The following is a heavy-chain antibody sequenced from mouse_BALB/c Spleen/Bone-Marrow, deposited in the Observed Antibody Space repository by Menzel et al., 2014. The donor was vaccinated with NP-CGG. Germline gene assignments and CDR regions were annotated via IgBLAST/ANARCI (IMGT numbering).Heavy chain of an antibody. J-gene: IGHJ4*01. V-gene: IGHV5-6-5*01. CDR1: GLTFSSYA. CDR2: ISSGGST. D-gene: IGHD1-2*01. CDR3: ASPLYYGLHYYAMDY. Sequence: EVHLVESGGGLVKPGGSLKLSCAASGLTFSSYAMSWVRQTPEKRLEWVASISSGGSTYYPDSVKGRFTISRDNGRNILYLQMSSLRSEDTAMYYCASPLYYGLHYYAMDYWGQGTSVTVSS.